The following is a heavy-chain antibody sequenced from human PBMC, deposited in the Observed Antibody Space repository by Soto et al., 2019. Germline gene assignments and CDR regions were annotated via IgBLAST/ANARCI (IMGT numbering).Heavy chain of an antibody. CDR1: GFTVSNNY. J-gene: IGHJ4*02. V-gene: IGHV3-53*01. CDR2: IYSGGYT. CDR3: ARHPGGGGY. D-gene: IGHD3-10*01. Sequence: EVQLVESGGGLIQPGGSLRLSCAVSGFTVSNNYMSWVRQAPGKGLEGVSVIYSGGYTAYGDSVKGRFTISRDNSKHTPYPQMKSQRAAPPPFFYCARHPGGGGYWGQGTLVTVSS.